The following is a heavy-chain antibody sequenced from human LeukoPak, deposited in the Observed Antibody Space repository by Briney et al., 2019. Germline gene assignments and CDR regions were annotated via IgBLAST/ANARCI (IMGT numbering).Heavy chain of an antibody. CDR2: ISTSGST. D-gene: IGHD1-26*01. CDR1: GGSISSYY. Sequence: PSETLSLTCTVSGGSISSYYWSWIRQPAGKGLEWIGRISTSGSTNYNPSLKSRVTISVDTSKNQFSLKLSSVTAADTAVYYCARHQWELLPHYFDYWGQGTLVTVSS. J-gene: IGHJ4*02. V-gene: IGHV4-4*07. CDR3: ARHQWELLPHYFDY.